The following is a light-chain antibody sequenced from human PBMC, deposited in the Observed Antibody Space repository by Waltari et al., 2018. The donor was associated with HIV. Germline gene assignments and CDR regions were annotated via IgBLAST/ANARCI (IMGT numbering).Light chain of an antibody. CDR3: AAWDATLSSYV. V-gene: IGLV1-47*01. J-gene: IGLJ1*01. CDR2: RTN. CDR1: NSNIGRTD. Sequence: QSVLTQPPSASGTPGQRVTIPWSASNSNIGRTDAYWFQHLPGTAPKLLIYRTNQRRSGVPDRFSGSKSCSSASLAISGLRSDDEAYYYFAAWDATLSSYVFGTGTTVTV.